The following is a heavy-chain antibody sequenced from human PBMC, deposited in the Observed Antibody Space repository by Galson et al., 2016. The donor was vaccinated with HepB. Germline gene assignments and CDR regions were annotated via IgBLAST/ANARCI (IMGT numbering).Heavy chain of an antibody. Sequence: ETLSLTCTVSGGSISSSSYYWGWIRQPPGKGLEWIGSIYYSGSTYYNPSLKSRVTISVDTSKNQFSLKLSSVTAADTAVYYCVRHLKIQLWLRGNWFDPWGQGTLVTVSS. CDR1: GGSISSSSYY. V-gene: IGHV4-39*01. CDR3: VRHLKIQLWLRGNWFDP. CDR2: IYYSGST. D-gene: IGHD5-18*01. J-gene: IGHJ5*02.